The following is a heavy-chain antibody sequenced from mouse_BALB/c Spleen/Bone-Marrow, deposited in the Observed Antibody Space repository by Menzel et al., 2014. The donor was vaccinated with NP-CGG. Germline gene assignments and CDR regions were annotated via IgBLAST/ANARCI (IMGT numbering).Heavy chain of an antibody. CDR3: ARDSYYYGSSYWYFDV. J-gene: IGHJ1*01. D-gene: IGHD1-1*01. Sequence: EVQGVESGGGLVKPGGSLKLSCAASGSTFSDYYMYWVRQTPEKGLEWVATISDGGSYTYYPDSAKGRFTISRDNAKNSLYLQMTSLKSEDTAMYYCARDSYYYGSSYWYFDVWGAGTTVTVSS. V-gene: IGHV5-4*02. CDR2: ISDGGSYT. CDR1: GSTFSDYY.